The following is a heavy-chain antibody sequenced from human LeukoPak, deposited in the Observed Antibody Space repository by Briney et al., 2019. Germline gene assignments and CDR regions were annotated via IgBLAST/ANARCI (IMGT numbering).Heavy chain of an antibody. CDR2: IYYTGNT. Sequence: PSETLSLTCTVSGGSINNYYWNWIRQPPGKGLEWIGYIYYTGNTNYNPSLKSRVTISVDTSKNQFSLKLSSVTAADTAVYYCARDFFFAAAGRGNFDYWGQGTLVSVSS. V-gene: IGHV4-59*12. D-gene: IGHD6-13*01. J-gene: IGHJ4*02. CDR3: ARDFFFAAAGRGNFDY. CDR1: GGSINNYY.